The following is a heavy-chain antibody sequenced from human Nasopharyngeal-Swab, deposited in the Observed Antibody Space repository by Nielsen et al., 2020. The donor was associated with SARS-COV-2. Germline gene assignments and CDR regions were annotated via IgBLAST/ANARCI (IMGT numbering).Heavy chain of an antibody. CDR2: AYYRSTWYL. CDR3: ARGSHKSGWF. V-gene: IGHV6-1*01. CDR1: WDSVASNRAA. Sequence: SQTLSLTCVISWDSVASNRAAWHCIRHSPSRGLEWLGRAYYRSTWYLDYAVSVQGRISINPDTTKNLFSLHLNSVTLDDTAVYYCARGSHKSGWFWGRGTLVTVSS. D-gene: IGHD6-19*01. J-gene: IGHJ4*02.